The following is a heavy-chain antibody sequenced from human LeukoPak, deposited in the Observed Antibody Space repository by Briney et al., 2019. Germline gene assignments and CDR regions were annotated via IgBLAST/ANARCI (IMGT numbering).Heavy chain of an antibody. CDR2: IYPGDSDT. V-gene: IGHV5-51*01. CDR1: GYTFTSYW. D-gene: IGHD4/OR15-4a*01. CDR3: ARYDQSADYAVGDY. Sequence: ASVKVSCKASGYTFTSYWIGWVRQMPGKGLEWMGIIYPGDSDTRYSPSFQGQVTISADKSIGTAYLQWSSLKASDTAMYYCARYDQSADYAVGDYWGQGTLVTVSS. J-gene: IGHJ4*02.